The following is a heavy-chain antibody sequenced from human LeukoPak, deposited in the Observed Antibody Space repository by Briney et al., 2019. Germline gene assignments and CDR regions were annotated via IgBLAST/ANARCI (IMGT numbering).Heavy chain of an antibody. CDR1: GFTFSSYI. Sequence: GGSLRLSCAASGFTFSSYIMTWVRQAPGKGLEWVSSISSSSSYIYYADSVKGRFTISRDNAKNSLYLQMNSLRAEDTAVYYCARDPRWGIVVVPAPSGYYFDYWGQGTLVTVSS. CDR3: ARDPRWGIVVVPAPSGYYFDY. CDR2: ISSSSSYI. V-gene: IGHV3-21*01. J-gene: IGHJ4*02. D-gene: IGHD2-2*01.